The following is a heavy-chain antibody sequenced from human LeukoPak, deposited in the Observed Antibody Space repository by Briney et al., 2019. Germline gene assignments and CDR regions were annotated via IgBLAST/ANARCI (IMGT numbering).Heavy chain of an antibody. Sequence: SETLSLTCAVYGGSFSGYYWSWIRQPPGKGLEWIGEINHSGSTNYNPSLKSRVTISVDTSQNQFSLKLSSVTAADTAVYYCARQDGAGGYYGMDVWGQGTTVTVSS. J-gene: IGHJ6*02. D-gene: IGHD4-17*01. CDR2: INHSGST. CDR3: ARQDGAGGYYGMDV. CDR1: GGSFSGYY. V-gene: IGHV4-34*01.